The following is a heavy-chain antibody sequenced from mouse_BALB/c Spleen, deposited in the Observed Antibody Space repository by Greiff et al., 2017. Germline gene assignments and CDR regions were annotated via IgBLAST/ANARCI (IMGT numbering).Heavy chain of an antibody. CDR2: IDPSDSET. CDR3: TRYDGYYGFAY. Sequence: QVQLKESGPQLVRPGASVKISCKASGYSFTSYWMHWVKQRPGQGLEWIGMIDPSDSETRLNQKFKDKATLTVDKSSSTAYMQLSSLTNEDSAVYYCTRYDGYYGFAYWGQGTLVTVSA. CDR1: GYSFTSYW. J-gene: IGHJ3*01. D-gene: IGHD2-3*01. V-gene: IGHV1S127*01.